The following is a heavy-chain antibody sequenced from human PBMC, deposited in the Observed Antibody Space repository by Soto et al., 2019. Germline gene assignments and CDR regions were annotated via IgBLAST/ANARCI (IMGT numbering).Heavy chain of an antibody. Sequence: QVQLQESGPGLVKPSQTLSLTCTVSGGSISSGGYYWSWIRQHPGKVLEWIGYIYYSGSTYYNPSLKSRVTISVDTSKNQFSLKLSSVTAADTAVYYCARLGYSGSYDLDYWGQGTLVTVSS. CDR3: ARLGYSGSYDLDY. J-gene: IGHJ4*02. V-gene: IGHV4-31*03. CDR2: IYYSGST. CDR1: GGSISSGGYY. D-gene: IGHD1-26*01.